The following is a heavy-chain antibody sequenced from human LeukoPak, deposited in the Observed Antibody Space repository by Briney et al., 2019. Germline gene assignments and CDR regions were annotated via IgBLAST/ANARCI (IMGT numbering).Heavy chain of an antibody. CDR1: GGSFSGYY. CDR2: IYYSGST. D-gene: IGHD4-17*01. CDR3: ATTVTTPEYFQH. J-gene: IGHJ1*01. Sequence: PSETLSLTCAVYGGSFSGYYWSWIRQHPGKGLEWIGYIYYSGSTYYNPSLKSRVTISVDTSKNQFSLKLSSVTAADTAVYYCATTVTTPEYFQHWGQGTLVTVSS. V-gene: IGHV4-31*11.